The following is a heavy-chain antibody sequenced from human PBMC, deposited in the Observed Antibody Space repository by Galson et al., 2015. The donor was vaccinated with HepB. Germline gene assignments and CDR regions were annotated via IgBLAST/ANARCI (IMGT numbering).Heavy chain of an antibody. CDR3: ARARAYCSGGSCFFGAFDI. CDR2: ISSSSYT. CDR1: GFTFSDYY. J-gene: IGHJ3*02. Sequence: SLRLSCAASGFTFSDYYMSWLRQAPGKGLEWVSYISSSSYTNYADSVKGRFTISRDNAKNSLYLQMNSLRAEDTAVYYCARARAYCSGGSCFFGAFDIWGQGTMVTVSS. V-gene: IGHV3-11*06. D-gene: IGHD2-15*01.